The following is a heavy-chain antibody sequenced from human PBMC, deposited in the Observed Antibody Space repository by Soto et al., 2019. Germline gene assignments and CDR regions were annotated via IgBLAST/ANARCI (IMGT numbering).Heavy chain of an antibody. D-gene: IGHD6-19*01. CDR3: AREVAMAGARYCDS. J-gene: IGHJ4*02. CDR1: GGTFPNYS. Sequence: QVQLVQSGAEVKKPGSSVKVSCKTSGGTFPNYSTSWVRQAPGQGLEWMGGIIPISGTVEYAHKFQGSVTITADEAASTAYLELSRLTADDTAVYYCAREVAMAGARYCDSWGQGTMVTVSS. V-gene: IGHV1-69*12. CDR2: IIPISGTV.